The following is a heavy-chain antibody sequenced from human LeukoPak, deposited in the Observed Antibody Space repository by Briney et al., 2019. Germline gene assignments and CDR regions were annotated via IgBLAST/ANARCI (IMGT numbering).Heavy chain of an antibody. CDR2: SNTDGSST. D-gene: IGHD3-16*01. Sequence: PGGSLRLSCAASGFTFSSYWMHWVRQAPGKGLVWVSRSNTDGSSTNYADSVKGRFTISRDNAKNTVYLQMNSLRAEDTAVYYCARGKGWGQPIDSWGQGSLVTVSS. J-gene: IGHJ4*02. CDR1: GFTFSSYW. V-gene: IGHV3-74*01. CDR3: ARGKGWGQPIDS.